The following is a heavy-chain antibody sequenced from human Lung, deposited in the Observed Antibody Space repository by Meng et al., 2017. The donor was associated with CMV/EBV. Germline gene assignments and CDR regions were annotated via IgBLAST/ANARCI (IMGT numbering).Heavy chain of an antibody. J-gene: IGHJ6*02. CDR1: RNTFSSYT. CDR2: IIPIFAIA. Sequence: SVXVSCKASRNTFSSYTLTWVRQAPGQGLERMGGIIPIFAIANYAQSFRGRVTITADTSTSTGYMELSGLRSEDTAVYYCAVYCGTTSCYDGYGMDVWGQGTTVTVSS. D-gene: IGHD2-2*01. V-gene: IGHV1-69*10. CDR3: AVYCGTTSCYDGYGMDV.